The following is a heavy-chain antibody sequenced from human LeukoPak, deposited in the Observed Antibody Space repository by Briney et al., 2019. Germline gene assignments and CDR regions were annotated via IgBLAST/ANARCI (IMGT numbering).Heavy chain of an antibody. CDR3: ARIMITFGGVIAFDY. V-gene: IGHV4-39*07. Sequence: SDTLSLTCSVSGGSIGSSNYYWGWIRQPPGKGLEWIGSVHYSGDTFYSPSLKSRVTISVDTSKNQFSLKLSSVTAADTAVYYCARIMITFGGVIAFDYWGQGTLVTVSS. D-gene: IGHD3-16*02. J-gene: IGHJ4*02. CDR1: GGSIGSSNYY. CDR2: VHYSGDT.